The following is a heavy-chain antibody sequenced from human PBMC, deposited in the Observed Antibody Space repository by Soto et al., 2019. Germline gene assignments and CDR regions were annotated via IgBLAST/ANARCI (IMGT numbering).Heavy chain of an antibody. CDR3: AGDDGYCSGGSCYYYYGMDV. CDR1: GGSISSYY. CDR2: IYYSGST. Sequence: PSETLSLTCTVSGGSISSYYWSWIRQPPGKGLEWIGYIYYSGSTNYNPSLKSRVTISVDTSKNQFSLKLSSVTAADTAVYYCAGDDGYCSGGSCYYYYGMDVWGQGTTVTVSS. J-gene: IGHJ6*02. V-gene: IGHV4-59*01. D-gene: IGHD2-15*01.